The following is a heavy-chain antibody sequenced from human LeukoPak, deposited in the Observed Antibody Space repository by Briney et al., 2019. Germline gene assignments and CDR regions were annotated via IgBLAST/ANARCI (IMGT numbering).Heavy chain of an antibody. V-gene: IGHV3-23*01. D-gene: IGHD3-22*01. CDR2: ISGSGGST. CDR1: GFTFSSYA. J-gene: IGHJ4*02. Sequence: GGSLRLSCAASGFTFSSYAMSWVRQAPGKGLEWVSAISGSGGSTYYADSVKGRFTISRDNSKNTLYLQMNSLRAEDTAVYYCAKDIYYDSSGYYSGFDYWGQGTLVTVSS. CDR3: AKDIYYDSSGYYSGFDY.